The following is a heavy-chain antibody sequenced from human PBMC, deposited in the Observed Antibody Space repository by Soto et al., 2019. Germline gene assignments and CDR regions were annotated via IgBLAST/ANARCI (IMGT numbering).Heavy chain of an antibody. V-gene: IGHV3-7*01. J-gene: IGHJ6*02. CDR3: ARGNWNYYYGFDV. Sequence: EVQLVESGGGLVQPGGSLRLSCAASEFTFDKYYMTWVRQAPGKGPEWVANIKPDGSEQYYVDSVKGRFTISRDNANNSLYLQMNHLGAEDTAVYFCARGNWNYYYGFDVWGQGTTVTVSS. CDR1: EFTFDKYY. D-gene: IGHD1-20*01. CDR2: IKPDGSEQ.